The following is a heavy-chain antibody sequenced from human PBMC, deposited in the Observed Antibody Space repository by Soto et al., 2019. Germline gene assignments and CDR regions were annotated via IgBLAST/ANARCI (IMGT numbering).Heavy chain of an antibody. CDR3: ARGMTPPGAPAWYYFDS. CDR1: GASIAGSSY. D-gene: IGHD2-8*02. Sequence: LSLTCSVSGASIAGSSYWSWIRQPAGKGLEWIGRFSLSGTTNYSPSLRSRVTMSADVSKNQFSLRLTPVTAADTALYYCARGMTPPGAPAWYYFDSWGQGTLVTV. CDR2: FSLSGTT. V-gene: IGHV4-4*07. J-gene: IGHJ4*02.